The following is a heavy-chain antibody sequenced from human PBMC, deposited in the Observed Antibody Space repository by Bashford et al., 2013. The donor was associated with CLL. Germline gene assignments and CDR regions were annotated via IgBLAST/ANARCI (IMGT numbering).Heavy chain of an antibody. CDR2: SILVTLIP. J-gene: IGHJ6*01. D-gene: IGHD6-19*01. V-gene: IGHV5-51*01. CDR1: GYSFTSYW. Sequence: GESLKISCKGSGYSFTSYWIGWVRQMPGKLSDGGSSILVTLIPDTARPSKARVTISADKSISTAYLQWSSLKASDTAMYYCARRIPSIAVAGNWMEDYYYYGMDV. CDR3: ARRIPSIAVAGNWMEDYYYYGMDV.